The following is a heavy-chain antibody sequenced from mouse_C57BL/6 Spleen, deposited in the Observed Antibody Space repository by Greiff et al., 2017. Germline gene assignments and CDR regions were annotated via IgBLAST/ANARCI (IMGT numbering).Heavy chain of an antibody. J-gene: IGHJ3*01. CDR2: IYPGDGDT. D-gene: IGHD2-5*01. CDR3: ARSGYSNHAWLAY. CDR1: GYAFSSSW. V-gene: IGHV1-82*01. Sequence: QIQLQQSGPELVKPGASVKISCKASGYAFSSSWMNWVKQRPGKGLEWIGRIYPGDGDTNYNGKFKGKATLTADKSSSTAYMQLSSLTSEDSAVYFCARSGYSNHAWLAYWGQGTLVTVSA.